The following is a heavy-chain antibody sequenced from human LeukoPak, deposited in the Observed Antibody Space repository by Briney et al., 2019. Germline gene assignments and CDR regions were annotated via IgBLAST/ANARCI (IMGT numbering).Heavy chain of an antibody. D-gene: IGHD3-9*01. CDR1: GFTFSSYG. J-gene: IGHJ3*02. V-gene: IGHV3-30*02. CDR2: IRYDGSNK. CDR3: AKEFSTHYDILATDAFDI. Sequence: GGSLRLSCAASGFTFSSYGMHWVRQAPGKGLEWVAFIRYDGSNKYYADSVKGRFTISRDNSKNTLYLQMNSLRAEDTAVYYCAKEFSTHYDILATDAFDIWGQGTMVTVSS.